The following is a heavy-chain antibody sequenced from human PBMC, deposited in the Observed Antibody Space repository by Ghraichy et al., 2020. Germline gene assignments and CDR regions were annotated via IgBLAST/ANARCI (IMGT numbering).Heavy chain of an antibody. D-gene: IGHD1-26*01. CDR3: AGLTMASGSYHYYFDY. J-gene: IGHJ4*02. CDR1: GGSMSDYY. CDR2: FYYSGST. V-gene: IGHV4-59*08. Sequence: GSLSLTCTVSGGSMSDYYWSWIRQPPGKGLEWIGYFYYSGSTNYNPSLKSRVTISIDTSKNQFSLKLNSVTAADTAVYYCAGLTMASGSYHYYFDYWGQGALVTVSS.